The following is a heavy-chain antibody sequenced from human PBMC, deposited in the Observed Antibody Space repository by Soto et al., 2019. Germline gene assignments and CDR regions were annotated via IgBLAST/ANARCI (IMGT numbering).Heavy chain of an antibody. J-gene: IGHJ4*02. Sequence: GGSLRLSCAASGFTFSDHYMDWVRQAPGKGLEWVGRTRNKANSYTTEYAASVKGRFTISRDDSKNSLYLQMNSLKTEDTAVYYCAREGAYDFWSGYYPFFDYWGQGTLVTVSS. D-gene: IGHD3-3*01. CDR1: GFTFSDHY. V-gene: IGHV3-72*01. CDR2: TRNKANSYTT. CDR3: AREGAYDFWSGYYPFFDY.